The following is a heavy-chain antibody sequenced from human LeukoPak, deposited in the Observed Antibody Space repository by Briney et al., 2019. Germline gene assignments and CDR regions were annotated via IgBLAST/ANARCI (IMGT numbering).Heavy chain of an antibody. J-gene: IGHJ6*04. V-gene: IGHV1-69*06. D-gene: IGHD3-10*01. Sequence: ASVKVSCKASGGTFSSYAISWVRQAPGQGLEWMGGIIPIFGTANYAQKFQGRVTITADKSTSTAYMKLSSLRSEDTAVYYCARVDGSGGMDVWGKGTTVTVSS. CDR1: GGTFSSYA. CDR3: ARVDGSGGMDV. CDR2: IIPIFGTA.